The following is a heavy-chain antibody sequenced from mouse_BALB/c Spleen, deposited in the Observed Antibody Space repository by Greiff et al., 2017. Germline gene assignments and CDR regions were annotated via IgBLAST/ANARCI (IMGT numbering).Heavy chain of an antibody. CDR2: INTYNDGT. CDR3: SRTRGYEHAMDY. CDR1: GYTFTGYV. D-gene: IGHD2-2*01. V-gene: IGHV1-14*01. J-gene: IGHJ4*01. Sequence: EVQLQQSGPELVQPGASVKMSCTASGYTFTGYVMHWVKQKPGQGLEWIGYINTYNDGTKYNEKFKGKATLTSDKSSGTAYMELSSLTSEDAAVDYCSRTRGYEHAMDYWGQGTSVTVSS.